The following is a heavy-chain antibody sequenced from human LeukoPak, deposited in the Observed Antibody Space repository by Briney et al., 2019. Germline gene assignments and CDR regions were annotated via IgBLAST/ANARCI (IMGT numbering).Heavy chain of an antibody. D-gene: IGHD1-26*01. CDR3: AKSGGYGLIDY. J-gene: IGHJ4*02. V-gene: IGHV4-39*01. CDR1: GASVSGSAYY. Sequence: PSETLSLTCTVSGASVSGSAYYWGWIRQPPGKGLEWIGNIYYSGSTYYNESLESRGTISIDTSKNQFSLKLNSVTAADTAMYYCAKSGGYGLIDYWGQGTLVTVSS. CDR2: IYYSGST.